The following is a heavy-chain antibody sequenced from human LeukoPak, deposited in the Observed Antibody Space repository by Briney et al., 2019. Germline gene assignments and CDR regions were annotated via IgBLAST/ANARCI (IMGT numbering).Heavy chain of an antibody. Sequence: GASVKVSCKASGYTFTSYGISWVRQARGQGLEWMGWISAYNGNTNYAQKLQGRVTMTADTSTSTAYMELRSLRSDDTAVYYCARARVGYCSGGSCYEYNWFDPWGQGTLVTVSS. D-gene: IGHD2-15*01. V-gene: IGHV1-18*01. CDR2: ISAYNGNT. CDR1: GYTFTSYG. CDR3: ARARVGYCSGGSCYEYNWFDP. J-gene: IGHJ5*02.